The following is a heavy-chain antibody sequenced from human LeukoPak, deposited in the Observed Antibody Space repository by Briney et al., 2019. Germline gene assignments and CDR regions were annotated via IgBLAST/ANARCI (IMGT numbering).Heavy chain of an antibody. Sequence: GGSLRLSCAASGFTFSSYWMNWVRQAPGKGLEWVANIKQDGSEKYYVDSVKGRFTISRDNAKNSLYLQMNSLSAEDTAVYYCASGYFYDTSGLFDYWGQGTLVTVSS. CDR2: IKQDGSEK. D-gene: IGHD3-22*01. CDR3: ASGYFYDTSGLFDY. V-gene: IGHV3-7*01. CDR1: GFTFSSYW. J-gene: IGHJ4*02.